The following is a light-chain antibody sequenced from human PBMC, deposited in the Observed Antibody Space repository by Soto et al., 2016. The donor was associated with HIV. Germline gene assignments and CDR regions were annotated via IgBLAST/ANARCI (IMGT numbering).Light chain of an antibody. Sequence: DIQMTQSPSTLSASVGDRVTITCRASQSISDWLAWYQQKPGKAPKLLIYKASSLESGVPSRFSGSGSGTEFTLTISSLQPDDFASYYCQQYHSPRTFGPGDQ. CDR2: KAS. V-gene: IGKV1-5*03. CDR1: QSISDW. J-gene: IGKJ2*01. CDR3: QQYHSPRT.